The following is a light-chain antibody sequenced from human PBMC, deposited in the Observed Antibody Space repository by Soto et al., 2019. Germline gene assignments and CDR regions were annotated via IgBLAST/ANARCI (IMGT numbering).Light chain of an antibody. CDR3: QSYDSDFVV. Sequence: NFMLTQPHSVSESPGQTLSISCTRSSGSIANNYVQWYQQRPGSAPTTVIYENNQRPSGVPDRFSGSTDGSSTSASLTISGRQTADEADYYCQSYDSDFVVFGGGTKLTVL. J-gene: IGLJ2*01. V-gene: IGLV6-57*04. CDR1: SGSIANNY. CDR2: ENN.